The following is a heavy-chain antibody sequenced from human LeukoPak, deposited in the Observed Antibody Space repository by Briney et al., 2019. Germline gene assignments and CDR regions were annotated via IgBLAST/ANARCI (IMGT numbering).Heavy chain of an antibody. CDR1: GYSISSGYY. CDR3: ARGEVVVVPAAIRFDP. Sequence: PSETPSLTCAVSGYSISSGYYWGWIRQPPGKGLEWIGSIYHSGSTYYNPSLKSRVTISVDTSKNQFSLKLSSVTAADTAVYYCARGEVVVVPAAIRFDPWGQGTLVTVSS. D-gene: IGHD2-2*01. V-gene: IGHV4-38-2*01. J-gene: IGHJ5*02. CDR2: IYHSGST.